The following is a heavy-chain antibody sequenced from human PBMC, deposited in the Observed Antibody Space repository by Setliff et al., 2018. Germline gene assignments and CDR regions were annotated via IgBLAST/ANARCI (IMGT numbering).Heavy chain of an antibody. Sequence: SETLSLTCTVYGGSFGGYYWGWIRQYPGKGLEWIAEINHSGSTNYNPSLRSRVTISVDTSKNQFSLKLSSVTAADTAVYYCRYWSGYYNNDYWGQGTLVTVSS. CDR2: INHSGST. CDR1: GGSFGGYY. V-gene: IGHV4-34*01. CDR3: RYWSGYYNNDY. D-gene: IGHD3-3*01. J-gene: IGHJ4*02.